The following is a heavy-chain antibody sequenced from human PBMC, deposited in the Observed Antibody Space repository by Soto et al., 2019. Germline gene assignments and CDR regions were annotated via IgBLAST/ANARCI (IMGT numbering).Heavy chain of an antibody. CDR2: INYSGST. V-gene: IGHV4-39*01. J-gene: IGHJ6*03. Sequence: QLQLQESGPGLVKPSETLSLTCTVSGGSISSSTSYWGWIRQPPGKGLEWIGSINYSGSTYYSPSLKRRVTISADTSKNQVSLKLSSVTAADTAVYYCARPVNYYYYYRDVWGKGTMVTVSS. CDR1: GGSISSSTSY. CDR3: ARPVNYYYYYRDV.